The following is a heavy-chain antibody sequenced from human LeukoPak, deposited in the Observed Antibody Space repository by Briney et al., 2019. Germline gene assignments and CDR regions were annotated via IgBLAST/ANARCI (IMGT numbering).Heavy chain of an antibody. D-gene: IGHD2-21*01. V-gene: IGHV4-38-2*01. CDR2: IYHSGST. Sequence: SETLSLTCAVSGYSISSGYYCGWIRQPPGKGLEWIGSIYHSGSTYYNPSLKSRVTISVDTSKNQFSLKLSSVTAADTAVYYCARLEAYCGGDCYSGFDYWGQGTLVTVSS. CDR3: ARLEAYCGGDCYSGFDY. CDR1: GYSISSGYY. J-gene: IGHJ4*02.